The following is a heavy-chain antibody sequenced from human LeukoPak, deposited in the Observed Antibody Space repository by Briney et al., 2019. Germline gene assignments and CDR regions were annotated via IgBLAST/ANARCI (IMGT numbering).Heavy chain of an antibody. V-gene: IGHV4-4*09. CDR2: IYSSGST. J-gene: IGHJ6*03. Sequence: SETLSLACTVSGGSISNYYWSWVRQPPGKGLEWIGYIYSSGSTSHNPSLKSRVTISVDTSKNQLSLNLTAVTAADTAVYFCARRDFSSWGAYYYYYMDVWGKGTTVTVSS. CDR1: GGSISNYY. CDR3: ARRDFSSWGAYYYYYMDV. D-gene: IGHD6-6*01.